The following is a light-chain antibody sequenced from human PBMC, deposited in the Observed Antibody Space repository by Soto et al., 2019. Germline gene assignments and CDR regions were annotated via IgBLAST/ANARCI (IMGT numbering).Light chain of an antibody. J-gene: IGKJ2*01. CDR1: QSVSSSY. V-gene: IGKV3-20*01. CDR3: QQHGSSPYT. CDR2: AAS. Sequence: EIVLTQSPGTLSLSPGERTTLSCRASQSVSSSYLAWYQQKPRHAPILLIYAASSTATGITDRFSGSGSGTDFTLTISRPEPDDFAVYYCQQHGSSPYTFGQGTKLEIK.